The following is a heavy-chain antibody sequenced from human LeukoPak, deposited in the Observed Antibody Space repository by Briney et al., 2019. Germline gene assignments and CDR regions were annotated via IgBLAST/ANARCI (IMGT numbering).Heavy chain of an antibody. CDR1: GYTFTGYY. Sequence: ASVKVSCKASGYTFTGYYMHWVRQAPGQGLEWMGWINPNSGGTNYAQKFQGRVTMTRDTSIRTAYMELSRLRSDDTAVYYCATLRPITMVRGAFDYWGQGTLVTVSS. CDR3: ATLRPITMVRGAFDY. V-gene: IGHV1-2*02. D-gene: IGHD3-10*01. J-gene: IGHJ4*02. CDR2: INPNSGGT.